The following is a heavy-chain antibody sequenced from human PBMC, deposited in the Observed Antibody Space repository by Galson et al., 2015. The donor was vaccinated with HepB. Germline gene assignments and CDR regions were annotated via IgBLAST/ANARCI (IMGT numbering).Heavy chain of an antibody. CDR3: ARLNTYSIDS. V-gene: IGHV3-7*03. D-gene: IGHD5-12*01. CDR2: LNQVGTVR. J-gene: IGHJ4*02. CDR1: GFRFSNYW. Sequence: SLRLSCAASGFRFSNYWMAWGRQAPGEGPGLGASLNQVGTVRYTMDSGKGRFTISRDNGKNSLYLQMSDLRAEDTAMYYCARLNTYSIDSWGQGTLVTVSS.